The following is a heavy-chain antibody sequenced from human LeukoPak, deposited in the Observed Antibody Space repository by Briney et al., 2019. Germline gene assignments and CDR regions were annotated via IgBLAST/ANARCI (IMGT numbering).Heavy chain of an antibody. J-gene: IGHJ5*02. Sequence: TSETLSLTCAVYGGSFSGYYWSWIRQPPGKGLEWIGEINHSGSTNYNPSLKSRVTISVDTSKNQFSLKLSSVTAADTAVYYCARANYDFWSGYYGWFDPWGQGTLVTVSS. V-gene: IGHV4-34*01. D-gene: IGHD3-3*01. CDR1: GGSFSGYY. CDR3: ARANYDFWSGYYGWFDP. CDR2: INHSGST.